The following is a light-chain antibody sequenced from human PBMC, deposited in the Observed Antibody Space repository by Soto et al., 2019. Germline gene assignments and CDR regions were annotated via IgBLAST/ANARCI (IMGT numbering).Light chain of an antibody. Sequence: EIVLTHSPATLSVSPGERATLSCRASQSVGSNLAWYQQRPGQPPRLLIYDASTRATDIPARFSGGGSGTEFTLTSRSLQSEDFAGYYCQQYNNWPYTFGQGTKLQIK. CDR3: QQYNNWPYT. J-gene: IGKJ2*01. CDR1: QSVGSN. CDR2: DAS. V-gene: IGKV3-15*01.